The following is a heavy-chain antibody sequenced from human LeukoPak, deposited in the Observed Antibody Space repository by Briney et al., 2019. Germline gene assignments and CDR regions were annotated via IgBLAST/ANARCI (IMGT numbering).Heavy chain of an antibody. Sequence: PGGSLRLSGVASGFTISHYWMTWVRQAPGKGLEWVANIEKDAREKTYVDSVKGRFTISRDNAKNSIFLQMNSLRVEDMAIYYCVRDGGTDWYDPWGQGTLVSVSS. CDR1: GFTISHYW. V-gene: IGHV3-7*01. CDR3: VRDGGTDWYDP. CDR2: IEKDAREK. J-gene: IGHJ5*02. D-gene: IGHD3-16*01.